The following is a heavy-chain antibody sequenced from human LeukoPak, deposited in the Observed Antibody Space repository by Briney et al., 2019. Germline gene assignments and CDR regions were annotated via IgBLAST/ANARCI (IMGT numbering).Heavy chain of an antibody. Sequence: GGSLRLSCAASGFTFDDYAMHWVRQAPGKGLEWVSGISWNSGSIGYADSVKGRFTISRDNAKNSLYLQMNSLRAEDAALYYCAKDIQRFSRGYYYGMDVWGQGTTVTVSS. CDR1: GFTFDDYA. D-gene: IGHD5-18*01. V-gene: IGHV3-9*01. CDR2: ISWNSGSI. J-gene: IGHJ6*02. CDR3: AKDIQRFSRGYYYGMDV.